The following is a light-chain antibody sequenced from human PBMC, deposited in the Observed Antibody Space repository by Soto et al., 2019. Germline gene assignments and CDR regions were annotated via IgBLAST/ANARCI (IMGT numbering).Light chain of an antibody. CDR1: QDISNY. J-gene: IGKJ3*01. V-gene: IGKV1-33*01. CDR3: QQYDTLPVT. Sequence: DIQMTQSPSSLSASVGDRVTITCQASQDISNYLNWYQQKSGNAPKLLISDASTLKTGVPSRFSGSGSGTDFTFTISCLQPEDFATYFCQQYDTLPVTFGPGTKVDI. CDR2: DAS.